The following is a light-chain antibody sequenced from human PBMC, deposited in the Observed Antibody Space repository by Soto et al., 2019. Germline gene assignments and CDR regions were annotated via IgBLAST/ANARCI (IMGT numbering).Light chain of an antibody. CDR1: QNIDNK. V-gene: IGKV3-15*01. Sequence: LVMTQSRATLSVPPGERATLSCRASQNIDNKLVWYQQKPGQVPRLLIYDASTRATGIPARFSGSGSGTEFTLTISSLQSEDFAFYYCQQFHYWWTFGQGTKVDI. J-gene: IGKJ1*01. CDR3: QQFHYWWT. CDR2: DAS.